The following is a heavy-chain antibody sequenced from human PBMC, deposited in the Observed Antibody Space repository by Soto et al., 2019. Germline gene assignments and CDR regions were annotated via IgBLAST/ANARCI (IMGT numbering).Heavy chain of an antibody. J-gene: IGHJ5*02. Sequence: QVHLQESGPGLVKPSGTLSLTCGVSGGSMSSINWWSWVRQTPGKGLEWIGEIYYSGSTNYNPSLTSRVTMSIDKSKNQFFLNLTSVIAADTALYYCARSSGVSATNWFDAWGQGTLVTVSS. CDR2: IYYSGST. CDR1: GGSMSSINW. D-gene: IGHD3-10*01. V-gene: IGHV4-4*02. CDR3: ARSSGVSATNWFDA.